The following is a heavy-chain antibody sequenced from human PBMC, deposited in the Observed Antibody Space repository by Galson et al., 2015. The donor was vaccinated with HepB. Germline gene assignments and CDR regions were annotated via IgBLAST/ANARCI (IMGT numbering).Heavy chain of an antibody. D-gene: IGHD4-17*01. V-gene: IGHV3-30*18. CDR3: EKEGYGDYGYYYYMDV. J-gene: IGHJ6*03. Sequence: SLRLSCAASGFTFSNYGMHWVRQAPGKGLEWVAGISYDGSKKYYADSVKGRITISRDNSNNTVYLQMNSLRGEDTAAYYCEKEGYGDYGYYYYMDVWGKGTTVTVSS. CDR2: ISYDGSKK. CDR1: GFTFSNYG.